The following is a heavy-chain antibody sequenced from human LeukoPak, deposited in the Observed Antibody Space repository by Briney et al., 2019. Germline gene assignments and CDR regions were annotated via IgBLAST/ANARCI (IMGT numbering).Heavy chain of an antibody. D-gene: IGHD1-26*01. J-gene: IGHJ5*02. Sequence: GGSLRLSCAASGFTFSSYAMSWIRQAPGKGLEWVSAISGSGGSTYYADSVKGRFTISRDNSKNTLYLQMNSLRAEDTAVYYCAKDPLIVGATGWFDPWGQGTLVTVSS. CDR3: AKDPLIVGATGWFDP. CDR2: ISGSGGST. CDR1: GFTFSSYA. V-gene: IGHV3-23*01.